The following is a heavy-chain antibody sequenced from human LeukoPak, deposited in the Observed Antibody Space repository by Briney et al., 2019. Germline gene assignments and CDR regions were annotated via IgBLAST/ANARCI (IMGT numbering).Heavy chain of an antibody. V-gene: IGHV6-1*01. CDR2: TYYRSKWSN. J-gene: IGHJ5*01. D-gene: IGHD1-26*01. CDR1: GDSVSTNSAT. Sequence: SQTLSLTCAISGDSVSTNSATWTWLRQSPSRGLEWLGRTYYRSKWSNDYAVSMKSRITINPDTSKDQFSLQLNSVTPEDTAVYYCARLVGASWFDSWGQGTLVTVSS. CDR3: ARLVGASWFDS.